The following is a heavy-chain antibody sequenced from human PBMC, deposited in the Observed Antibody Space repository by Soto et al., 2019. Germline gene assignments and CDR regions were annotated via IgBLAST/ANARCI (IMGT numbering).Heavy chain of an antibody. J-gene: IGHJ4*02. CDR1: GFTFSSYG. D-gene: IGHD3-22*01. Sequence: GGSLRLSCAASGFTFSSYGMHWVRQAPGKGLEWVAVISYDGSNKYYADSVKGRFTISRDNSKNTLYLQMNSLRAEDTAEYYGAKDGYDYSYDSSGYYFDYWGQGTLVTVSS. CDR3: AKDGYDYSYDSSGYYFDY. CDR2: ISYDGSNK. V-gene: IGHV3-30*18.